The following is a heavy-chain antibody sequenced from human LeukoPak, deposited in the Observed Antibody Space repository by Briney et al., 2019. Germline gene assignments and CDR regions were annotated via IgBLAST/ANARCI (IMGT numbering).Heavy chain of an antibody. J-gene: IGHJ4*02. CDR2: IYYSGST. CDR3: ARGTSSWYFFGYYFDY. CDR1: GSSISGYY. Sequence: SETLSLTCTVSGSSISGYYWSWIRQPPGKGLEWIGYIYYSGSTNYNPSLKSRVTISVDTSKNQFSLKLSSVTAADTAVYYCARGTSSWYFFGYYFDYWGQGTLVTVSS. D-gene: IGHD6-13*01. V-gene: IGHV4-59*01.